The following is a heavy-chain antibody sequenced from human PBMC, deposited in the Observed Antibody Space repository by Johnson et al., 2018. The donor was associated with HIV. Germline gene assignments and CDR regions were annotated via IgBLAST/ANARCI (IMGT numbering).Heavy chain of an antibody. CDR2: ISYDGSNK. J-gene: IGHJ3*02. Sequence: QVQLVESGGGLVKPGGSLRLSCAASGFTFSSYAMHWVRQAPGKGLEWVAVISYDGSNKYYADSVKGRFTISRDNSKNTLYLQMNSLRAEDTAVYYCARSKDCSVGTCPDAFDIWGQGTLVMVSS. D-gene: IGHD2-15*01. V-gene: IGHV3-30*04. CDR1: GFTFSSYA. CDR3: ARSKDCSVGTCPDAFDI.